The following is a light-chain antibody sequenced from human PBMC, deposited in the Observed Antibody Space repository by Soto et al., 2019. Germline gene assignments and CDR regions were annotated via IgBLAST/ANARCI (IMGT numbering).Light chain of an antibody. Sequence: DVVMTQSPLSLPVTLGQPASISCRSSQSLVYSDGNTYLNVFQQRPGQSPRRLIYKVSNRDSGVPDRFSGSGSGTDFTLKISRVEAEDVGVYYCMQGTHWPRTFGQGTKVEIK. CDR1: QSLVYSDGNTY. CDR3: MQGTHWPRT. J-gene: IGKJ1*01. V-gene: IGKV2-30*01. CDR2: KVS.